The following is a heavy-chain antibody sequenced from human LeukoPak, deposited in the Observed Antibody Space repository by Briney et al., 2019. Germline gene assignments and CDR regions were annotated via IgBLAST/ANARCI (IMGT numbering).Heavy chain of an antibody. CDR3: AKEKLTYGYPALDY. V-gene: IGHV3-23*01. CDR1: GFTSNPSE. J-gene: IGHJ4*02. Sequence: GGSLRLSCAASGFTSNPSELNWVRQAPGKGLEWVSAIAHTGGAPIYANSVKGRFTISRDNSMNTLYLELSNLRAEDTALYYCAKEKLTYGYPALDYWGLGTLVTVSS. CDR2: IAHTGGAP. D-gene: IGHD5-18*01.